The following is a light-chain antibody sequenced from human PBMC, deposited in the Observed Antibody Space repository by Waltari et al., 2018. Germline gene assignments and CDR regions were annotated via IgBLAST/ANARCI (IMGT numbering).Light chain of an antibody. CDR2: LGS. J-gene: IGKJ1*01. CDR3: MQAIQART. Sequence: DIVMTQSPLSLPVTPGEPASISFRSRQSLLHSNGRNYLNWYLQKPGQSPQVLIYLGSNRASGVPDRFSGSGSGTDFTLKISRVEAEDVGVYYCMQAIQARTFGQGTKVEVK. CDR1: QSLLHSNGRNY. V-gene: IGKV2-28*01.